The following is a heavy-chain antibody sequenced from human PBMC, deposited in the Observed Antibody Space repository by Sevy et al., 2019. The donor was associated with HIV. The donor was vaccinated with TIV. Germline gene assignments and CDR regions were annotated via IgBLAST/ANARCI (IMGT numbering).Heavy chain of an antibody. CDR1: GGSFSGYY. J-gene: IGHJ6*03. Sequence: SETPSLTCAVYGGSFSGYYWSWIRQPPGKGLEWIGEINHSGSTNYNPSLKSRVTISVDTSKNQFSLKLSSVTAADTAVYYCARERGKVVPAARNYYYYYYMDVWGKGTTVTVSS. CDR3: ARERGKVVPAARNYYYYYYMDV. V-gene: IGHV4-34*01. D-gene: IGHD2-2*01. CDR2: INHSGST.